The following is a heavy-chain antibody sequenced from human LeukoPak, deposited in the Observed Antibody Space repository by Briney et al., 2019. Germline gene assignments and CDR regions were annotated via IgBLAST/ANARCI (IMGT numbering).Heavy chain of an antibody. V-gene: IGHV3-23*01. Sequence: GGSLRLSCAASGFTVSSNYMSWVRQAPGKGLEWVSAISGSGGSTYHADSVKGRFTISRDNSKNTLYLQMNSLRAEDTAVYYCAKEDEAYFDYWGQGTLVTVSS. CDR2: ISGSGGST. J-gene: IGHJ4*02. CDR1: GFTVSSNY. CDR3: AKEDEAYFDY.